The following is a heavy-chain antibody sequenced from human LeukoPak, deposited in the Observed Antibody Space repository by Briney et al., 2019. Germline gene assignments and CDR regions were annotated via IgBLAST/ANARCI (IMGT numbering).Heavy chain of an antibody. D-gene: IGHD6-13*01. Sequence: GGALRLTCAASGFTFINYAMNCVRQAPGKGLEWVSAVSGSGGSTYYADSVKGRFTVSRDNSKSTLYLQMNSLRAEDTAVYYCAKGSSRFDYWGQGTLVTVSS. J-gene: IGHJ4*02. V-gene: IGHV3-23*01. CDR1: GFTFINYA. CDR2: VSGSGGST. CDR3: AKGSSRFDY.